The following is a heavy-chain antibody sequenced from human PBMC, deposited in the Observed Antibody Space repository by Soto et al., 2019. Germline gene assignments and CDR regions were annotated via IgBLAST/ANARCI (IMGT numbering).Heavy chain of an antibody. J-gene: IGHJ4*02. CDR2: ISGSGGST. V-gene: IGHV3-23*01. CDR1: GFTFSSYA. D-gene: IGHD3-10*01. Sequence: EVQLLESGGGLVQPGGSLRLSCAASGFTFSSYAMSWVRQAPGKGLEWVSAISGSGGSTYYADSVKGRFTISRDNSKNTLYLQMNSLRAEDTAVYYCAKDHSPTITMVRGVIFDYWGQGTLVTVSS. CDR3: AKDHSPTITMVRGVIFDY.